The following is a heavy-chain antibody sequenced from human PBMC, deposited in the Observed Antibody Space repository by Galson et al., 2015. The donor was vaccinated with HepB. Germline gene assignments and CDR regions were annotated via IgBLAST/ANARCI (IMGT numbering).Heavy chain of an antibody. CDR1: GFTFSSYS. V-gene: IGHV3-48*02. D-gene: IGHD6-19*01. CDR2: ISSSSSTI. J-gene: IGHJ6*02. Sequence: SLRLSCAASGFTFSSYSMNWVRQAPGKGLEWVSYISSSSSTIYYADSVKGRFTISRDNAKNSLYLQMNSLRDEDTAVYYCASYSNGWNPVYYYYYGMDVWGQGTTVTVSS. CDR3: ASYSNGWNPVYYYYYGMDV.